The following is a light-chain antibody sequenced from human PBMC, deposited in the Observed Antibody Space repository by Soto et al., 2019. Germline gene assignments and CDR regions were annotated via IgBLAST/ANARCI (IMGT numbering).Light chain of an antibody. CDR1: QNVGNK. CDR2: DES. Sequence: EVVMTQSPVTLSVSPGERATLSCRASQNVGNKLAWYQQKPGQAPRLLFSDESVRATGVPARFSGSGSGTEFTLTISSLQSEDFAVYYCQHYLNWPLTFGGGTKVEIK. J-gene: IGKJ4*01. V-gene: IGKV3-15*01. CDR3: QHYLNWPLT.